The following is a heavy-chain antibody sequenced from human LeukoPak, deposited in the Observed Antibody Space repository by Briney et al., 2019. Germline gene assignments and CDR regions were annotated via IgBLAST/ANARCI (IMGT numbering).Heavy chain of an antibody. D-gene: IGHD6-19*01. CDR1: GYSFTSYW. V-gene: IGHV5-51*01. J-gene: IGHJ6*03. CDR2: IYPGDSET. Sequence: GESLKISCKGSGYSFTSYWIVWVRQMPGKGLEWMGMIYPGDSETTYSPSFEGQVSISVDKSISTAYLQWISLKASDTAIYYCASTVAGNYYYMDVWGKGTKVTVSS. CDR3: ASTVAGNYYYMDV.